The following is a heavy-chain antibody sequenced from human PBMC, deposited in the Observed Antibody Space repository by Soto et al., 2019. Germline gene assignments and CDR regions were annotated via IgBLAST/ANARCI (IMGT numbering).Heavy chain of an antibody. CDR2: ISGSGGST. J-gene: IGHJ6*02. CDR3: ANAPRYYYDSSGYYGPDDYGMDV. CDR1: GFTFSSYA. D-gene: IGHD3-22*01. Sequence: GGSLRLSCAASGFTFSSYAMSWVRQAPGKGLEWVSAISGSGGSTYYADSVKGRFTISRDNSKNTLYLQMNSLRAEDTAVYYCANAPRYYYDSSGYYGPDDYGMDVWGQGTTVTVSS. V-gene: IGHV3-23*01.